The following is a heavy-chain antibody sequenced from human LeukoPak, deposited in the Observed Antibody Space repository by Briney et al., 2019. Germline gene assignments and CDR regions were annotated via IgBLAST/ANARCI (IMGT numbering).Heavy chain of an antibody. V-gene: IGHV4-34*01. D-gene: IGHD3-10*01. CDR2: INHSGST. Sequence: PSETLSLTCAGYGGSFSGYYWSWIRQPPGKGLEWIGEINHSGSTNSNPSLKSRVTISVDTSKNQFSLKLSSVTAADTAVYYCARGLWFRESRPFDYWGQGTLVTVSS. J-gene: IGHJ4*02. CDR1: GGSFSGYY. CDR3: ARGLWFRESRPFDY.